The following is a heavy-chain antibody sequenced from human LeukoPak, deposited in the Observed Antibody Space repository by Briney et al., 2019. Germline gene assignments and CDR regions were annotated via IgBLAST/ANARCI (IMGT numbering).Heavy chain of an antibody. V-gene: IGHV1-69*06. Sequence: EWMGGIIPIFCTANYSQKFQRTVTIPSHKSTSTAYMQLSSLRSEHTAVYYCARDSGDYYGSASYEYWGQGTLVTVSS. CDR2: IIPIFCTA. CDR3: ARDSGDYYGSASYEY. J-gene: IGHJ4*02. D-gene: IGHD3-10*01.